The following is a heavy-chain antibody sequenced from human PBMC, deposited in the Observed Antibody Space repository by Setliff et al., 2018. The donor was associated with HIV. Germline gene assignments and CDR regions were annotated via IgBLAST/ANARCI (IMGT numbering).Heavy chain of an antibody. Sequence: ASVKVSCKASGGTFSSYTFNWVRQAPGQGLEWMGWINSYNGNTKFAQKFQGRVTMTTDTSTTTAFMELRSLKADDTGIYYCSRSGVPPYYYYGMDVWGQGTTVTVSS. CDR2: INSYNGNT. CDR1: GGTFSSYT. J-gene: IGHJ6*02. D-gene: IGHD3-10*01. V-gene: IGHV1-18*01. CDR3: SRSGVPPYYYYGMDV.